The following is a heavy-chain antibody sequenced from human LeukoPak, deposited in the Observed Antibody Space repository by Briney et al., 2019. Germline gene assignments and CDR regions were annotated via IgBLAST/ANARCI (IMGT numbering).Heavy chain of an antibody. CDR2: IYYSGST. J-gene: IGHJ4*02. CDR1: GGSISSHY. Sequence: SETLSLTCTVSGGSISSHYWSWIRQPPGKGLEWIGYIYYSGSTNYNPSLKSRVTISVDTSKNQFSLKLSSVTAADTAVYYCARAGGYSGYDQNGYYFDYWGQGTLVTVSS. D-gene: IGHD5-12*01. V-gene: IGHV4-59*08. CDR3: ARAGGYSGYDQNGYYFDY.